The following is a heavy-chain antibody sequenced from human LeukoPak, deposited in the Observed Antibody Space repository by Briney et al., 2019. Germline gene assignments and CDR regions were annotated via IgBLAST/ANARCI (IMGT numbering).Heavy chain of an antibody. D-gene: IGHD3-10*01. Sequence: PGGSLRLSCAASGFTFSSYAMSWVRQAPGKGLEWVSAISGSGGSTYYADSVKGRFTISRDNSKNTLYLQMNSLRAEDTAVYYCARKYYYGSGSFDYWGQGTPVTVSS. V-gene: IGHV3-23*01. CDR2: ISGSGGST. J-gene: IGHJ4*02. CDR1: GFTFSSYA. CDR3: ARKYYYGSGSFDY.